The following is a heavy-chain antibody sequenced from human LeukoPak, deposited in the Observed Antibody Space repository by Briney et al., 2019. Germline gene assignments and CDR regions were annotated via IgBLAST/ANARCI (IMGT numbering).Heavy chain of an antibody. Sequence: GGSLRLSCAASGFTVSSNYMSWVRQAPGKGLEWVSVIYSGGSTYYADSVKGRFTISRDNSKNTLYLQMNSLRAEDTAVYYCASDSDYEYVGAFDIWGQGTMVTVSS. CDR2: IYSGGST. V-gene: IGHV3-66*02. CDR1: GFTVSSNY. CDR3: ASDSDYEYVGAFDI. J-gene: IGHJ3*02. D-gene: IGHD5-12*01.